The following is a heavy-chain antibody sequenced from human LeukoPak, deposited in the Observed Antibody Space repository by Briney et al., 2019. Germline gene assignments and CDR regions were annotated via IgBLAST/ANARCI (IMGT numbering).Heavy chain of an antibody. V-gene: IGHV3-11*03. Sequence: GGSLRLSCAASGFTFSNYYMSWIRQTPGKGLEGVSYITTSGPYTNYADSVKARFTISRDNAKNSLYLQMNSLSPEDTAVYYCARFMGSGTYTPDYWGQGTLVTVSS. CDR1: GFTFSNYY. J-gene: IGHJ4*02. D-gene: IGHD3-10*01. CDR3: ARFMGSGTYTPDY. CDR2: ITTSGPYT.